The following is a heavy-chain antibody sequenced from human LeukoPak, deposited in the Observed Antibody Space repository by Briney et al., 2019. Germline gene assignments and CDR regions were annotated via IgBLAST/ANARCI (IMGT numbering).Heavy chain of an antibody. V-gene: IGHV1-69*10. CDR3: AREVDELYYYDSSGYYFDY. D-gene: IGHD3-22*01. CDR2: IIPILGIA. CDR1: GGTFSSYT. Sequence: SVRVSCEASGGTFSSYTISWVRRAPGQGLEWMGRIIPILGIANYAQKFQGRVTITADKSTSTAYMELSSLRSEDTAVYYCAREVDELYYYDSSGYYFDYWGQGTLVTVSS. J-gene: IGHJ4*02.